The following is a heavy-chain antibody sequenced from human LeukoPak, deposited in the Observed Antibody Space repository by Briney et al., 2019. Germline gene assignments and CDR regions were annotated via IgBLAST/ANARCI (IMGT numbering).Heavy chain of an antibody. V-gene: IGHV4-4*07. D-gene: IGHD3-10*01. CDR3: ARDSWGVRWYFDL. CDR1: GGSISSYY. Sequence: SETLSLTCTVSGGSISSYYWNWIRQPAGKGLEWIGRIYTSGSTNYNPSLKSRVTISLDRSKIQFSLKLSSVTAADTAVYYCARDSWGVRWYFDLWGRGTLVTVSS. J-gene: IGHJ2*01. CDR2: IYTSGST.